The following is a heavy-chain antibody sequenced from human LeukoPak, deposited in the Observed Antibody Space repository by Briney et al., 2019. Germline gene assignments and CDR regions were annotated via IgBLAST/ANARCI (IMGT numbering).Heavy chain of an antibody. CDR2: IYYSGST. CDR1: GYSISSGYY. V-gene: IGHV4-38-2*02. D-gene: IGHD5-24*01. CDR3: ARERRDGYKVYFDY. Sequence: PSETLSLTCTVSGYSISSGYYWGWIRQPPGKGLEWIGSIYYSGSTYYNPSLKSRVTISVDTSKNQFSLRLSSVTAADTAVYYCARERRDGYKVYFDYWGQGTLVTVSS. J-gene: IGHJ4*02.